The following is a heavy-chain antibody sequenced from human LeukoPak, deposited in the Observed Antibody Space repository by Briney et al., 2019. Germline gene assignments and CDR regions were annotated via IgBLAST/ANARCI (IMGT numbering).Heavy chain of an antibody. CDR1: NGSISSRSYY. V-gene: IGHV4-39*01. J-gene: IGHJ6*03. D-gene: IGHD5-24*01. CDR3: ARRGYRNRFYHYYYMDV. Sequence: SETLSLTCTVSNGSISSRSYYWGWIRQSPGKGLEWIGSMYYSGSTYYKRSLKSRVTISGDTSKNQFSLRLRSVTAADTAVYYCARRGYRNRFYHYYYMDVWGKGTTVTISS. CDR2: MYYSGST.